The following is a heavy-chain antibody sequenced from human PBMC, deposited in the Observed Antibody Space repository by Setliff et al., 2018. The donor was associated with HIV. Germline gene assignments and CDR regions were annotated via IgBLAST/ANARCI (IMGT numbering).Heavy chain of an antibody. V-gene: IGHV3-21*03. J-gene: IGHJ5*02. Sequence: GGSLRLSCAVSGFNFRGYNMNWVRQAPGKGLEWVSSISTSSTYTYYADSVKGRFTISRDNAKNALYLHMNSLTIEDTAVYYCTTVDNHFSIRYFYWALDHWGQGTQVTVSS. D-gene: IGHD3-9*01. CDR2: ISTSSTYT. CDR3: TTVDNHFSIRYFYWALDH. CDR1: GFNFRGYN.